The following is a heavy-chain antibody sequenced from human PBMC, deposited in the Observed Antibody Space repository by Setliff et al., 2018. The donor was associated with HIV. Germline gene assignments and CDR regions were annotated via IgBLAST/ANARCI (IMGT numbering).Heavy chain of an antibody. CDR2: INHSGST. CDR3: AVGMASLNY. D-gene: IGHD7-27*01. V-gene: IGHV4-34*01. CDR1: ASSISSDYC. J-gene: IGHJ4*02. Sequence: SETLSLTCAVSASSISSDYCWGWIRQPPGKGLEWIGEINHSGSTNYNPSLRGRVTISVDTSKNQFSLKLSSVTAADTAVYYCAVGMASLNYWGQGTLVTVSS.